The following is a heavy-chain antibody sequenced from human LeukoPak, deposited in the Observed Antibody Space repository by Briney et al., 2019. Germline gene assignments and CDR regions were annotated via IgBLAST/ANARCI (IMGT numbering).Heavy chain of an antibody. CDR3: VKEGVEYSYSYGDY. CDR1: GFSFNNYA. D-gene: IGHD3-16*01. CDR2: ISYDGGDK. Sequence: GGSLRLSCAASGFSFNNYAMYWVRQAPGKGLEWVALISYDGGDKYYAESMKGRITISRDNAENTLYLQMNNLRPDDTDFYFCVKEGVEYSYSYGDYWGQGTLVTVSS. V-gene: IGHV3-30*18. J-gene: IGHJ4*02.